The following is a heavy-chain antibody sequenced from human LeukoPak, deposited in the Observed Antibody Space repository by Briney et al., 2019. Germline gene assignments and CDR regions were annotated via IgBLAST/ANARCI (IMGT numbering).Heavy chain of an antibody. J-gene: IGHJ5*02. V-gene: IGHV4-39*07. CDR1: GGSISSSSYY. D-gene: IGHD1-1*01. Sequence: SETLSLTCTVSGGSISSSSYYWGWIRQPPGKGLEWIGSIYYSGSTYYNPSLKSRVTISVDTSKNQFSLKLSSVTAADTAVYYCARARPTTVYVNWFDPWGQGTLVTVSS. CDR2: IYYSGST. CDR3: ARARPTTVYVNWFDP.